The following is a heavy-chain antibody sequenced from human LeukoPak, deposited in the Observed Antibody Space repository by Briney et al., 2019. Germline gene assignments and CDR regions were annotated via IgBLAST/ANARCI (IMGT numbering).Heavy chain of an antibody. D-gene: IGHD3-22*01. CDR1: GFTFSSYS. Sequence: GGSLRLSSAASGFTFSSYSMHCVRQAPGKGLEWVAVISYDGSNKYYADSVKGRFTISRDNSKNTLYLQMNSLRAEDTAVYYCAKEGGYYYDSSGYFDYWGQGTLVTVSS. CDR3: AKEGGYYYDSSGYFDY. CDR2: ISYDGSNK. V-gene: IGHV3-30*18. J-gene: IGHJ4*02.